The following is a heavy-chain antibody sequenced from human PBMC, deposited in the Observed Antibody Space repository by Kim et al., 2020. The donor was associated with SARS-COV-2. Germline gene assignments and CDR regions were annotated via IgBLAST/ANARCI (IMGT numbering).Heavy chain of an antibody. J-gene: IGHJ6*02. V-gene: IGHV1-8*01. CDR3: ARGVRFLEWLLYPSYGMDV. CDR1: GYTFTSYD. CDR2: MNPNSGNT. Sequence: ASVKVSCKASGYTFTSYDINWVRQATGQGLEWMGWMNPNSGNTGYAQKFQGRVTMTRNTSISTAYMELSSLRSEDTAVYYCARGVRFLEWLLYPSYGMDVWGQGTTVTVSS. D-gene: IGHD3-3*01.